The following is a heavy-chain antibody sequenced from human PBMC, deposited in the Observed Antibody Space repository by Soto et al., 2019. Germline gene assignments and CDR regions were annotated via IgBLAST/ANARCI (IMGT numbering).Heavy chain of an antibody. CDR1: GDSVSSDNYY. D-gene: IGHD5-18*01. CDR2: IYSSGST. Sequence: PSETLSLTCTVSGDSVSSDNYYWTWIRQPPGNGLEWIGYIYSSGSTKYNPSLKSRVTISLDTSSNQFSLKLTSVTAADTAVYYCARDIRGYSRAFDYWGQGTLVTVSS. J-gene: IGHJ4*02. CDR3: ARDIRGYSRAFDY. V-gene: IGHV4-61*01.